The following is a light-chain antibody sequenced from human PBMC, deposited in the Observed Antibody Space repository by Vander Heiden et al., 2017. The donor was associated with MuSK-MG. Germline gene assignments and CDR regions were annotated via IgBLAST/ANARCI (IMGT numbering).Light chain of an antibody. J-gene: IGLJ1*01. CDR2: SDS. Sequence: SSQLTQPPSVPLSPGQTARITCSGDALPKQYAYWYQQKPGQAPVLVIYSDSGRPSGIPERFSGSSSGNTATLTISGVQAEDEADYYCKSAVSSGNYYVFGGGTKVTVL. CDR1: ALPKQY. V-gene: IGLV3-25*03. CDR3: KSAVSSGNYYV.